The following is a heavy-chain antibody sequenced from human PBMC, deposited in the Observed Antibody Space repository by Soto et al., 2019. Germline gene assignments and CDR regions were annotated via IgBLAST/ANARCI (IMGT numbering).Heavy chain of an antibody. CDR2: IHYSGSA. D-gene: IGHD6-13*01. Sequence: QVQLQESGPGLVKTSQTLALTCTVSGGSISSGAVYWSWIRQHPGKGLEWIGYIHYSGSAYYHPSLKGRVGIYIDTSKTRFSMKVNSVTASDTAIYYCARAPAAAGTGYFDYWGQGTLVIVSS. J-gene: IGHJ4*02. CDR1: GGSISSGAVY. CDR3: ARAPAAAGTGYFDY. V-gene: IGHV4-31*03.